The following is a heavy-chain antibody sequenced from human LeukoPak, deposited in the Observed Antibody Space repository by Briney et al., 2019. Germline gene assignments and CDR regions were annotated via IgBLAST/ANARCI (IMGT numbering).Heavy chain of an antibody. Sequence: ASVKVSCKASGYTFTSYDINWVRQATGQGLEWMGWMNPNSGNTGYAQKFQGRVTMTRNTSISTAYMELSSLRSEDTAVYYCARRGGSTWGIGYPFDYWGQGTLVTVSS. CDR3: ARRGGSTWGIGYPFDY. J-gene: IGHJ4*02. CDR1: GYTFTSYD. CDR2: MNPNSGNT. V-gene: IGHV1-8*01. D-gene: IGHD3-3*01.